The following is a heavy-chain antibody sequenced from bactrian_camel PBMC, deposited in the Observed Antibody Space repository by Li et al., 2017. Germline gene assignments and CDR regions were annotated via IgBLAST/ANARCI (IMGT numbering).Heavy chain of an antibody. CDR2: IYRLDGTT. CDR1: TYDGWSNC. V-gene: IGHV3-3*01. Sequence: HVQLVESGGGSVQTGGSLNISCKASTYDGWSNCMAWFRQAPGKEREGVATIYRLDGTTHYHDSVKGRFTISQDNAENTVYLQMNNLKPEDSGVYYCAADVMYCSGYDERCCAEHEETYNYWGQGTQVTVS. CDR3: AADVMYCSGYDERCCAEHEETYNY. J-gene: IGHJ4*01. D-gene: IGHD3*01.